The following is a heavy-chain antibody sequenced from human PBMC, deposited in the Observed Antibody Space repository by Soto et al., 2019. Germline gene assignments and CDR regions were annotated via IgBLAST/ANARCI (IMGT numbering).Heavy chain of an antibody. J-gene: IGHJ5*02. CDR3: AKDPVPQLLPSWWFDP. Sequence: EVQLLESGGGLVQPGGSLRLSCAASGFAFGAYAMTWVRQAPGKGLEWVSVLSGAGGNTYYADSVKGRFAVSRDKSKKMLYLEMNSLRVEDTAIYYCAKDPVPQLLPSWWFDPWGQGTRVTVSS. D-gene: IGHD2-2*01. CDR1: GFAFGAYA. V-gene: IGHV3-23*01. CDR2: LSGAGGNT.